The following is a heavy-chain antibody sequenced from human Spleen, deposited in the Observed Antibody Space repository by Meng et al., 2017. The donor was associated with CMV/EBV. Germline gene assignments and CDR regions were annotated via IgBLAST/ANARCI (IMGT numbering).Heavy chain of an antibody. CDR3: ASLYGDFRTWFDP. CDR2: IYYRGAT. Sequence: TVYGGSISSSSYYWAWLRQPPGKGLEWIGNIYYRGATYYNPSLKSRVTISVDTSKNQFSLRVTSVTAADTAVYFCASLYGDFRTWFDPWGQGTLVTVSS. V-gene: IGHV4-39*01. CDR1: GGSISSSSYY. J-gene: IGHJ5*02. D-gene: IGHD4-17*01.